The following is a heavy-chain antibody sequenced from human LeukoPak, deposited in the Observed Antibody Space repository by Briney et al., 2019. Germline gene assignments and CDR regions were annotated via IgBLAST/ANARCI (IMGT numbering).Heavy chain of an antibody. CDR2: IIPVLGSA. V-gene: IGHV1-69*13. D-gene: IGHD5-24*01. CDR3: ARGDGYNNAFDI. CDR1: VGTFSTYA. J-gene: IGHJ3*02. Sequence: GASVKVSCKASVGTFSTYAMSWVRRAPGQGLEWMGGIIPVLGSANYAQKFQGRVTITADEPTSTVYMELSSLRSEDTGVYYCARGDGYNNAFDIWGQGTMVTVSS.